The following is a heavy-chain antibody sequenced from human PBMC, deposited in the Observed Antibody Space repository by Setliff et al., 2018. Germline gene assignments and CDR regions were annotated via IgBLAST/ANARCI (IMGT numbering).Heavy chain of an antibody. CDR2: IYTSGST. CDR1: GYSISSGYY. CDR3: ARDSYFWTWYAFDI. V-gene: IGHV4-61*02. J-gene: IGHJ3*02. Sequence: SETLSLTCAVSGYSISSGYYRGWIRQPAGKGLEWIGRIYTSGSTNYNTSLKSRVTISVDTSKNQFSLKLSSVTAADTAVYYCARDSYFWTWYAFDIWGQGTMVTVSS. D-gene: IGHD3-3*01.